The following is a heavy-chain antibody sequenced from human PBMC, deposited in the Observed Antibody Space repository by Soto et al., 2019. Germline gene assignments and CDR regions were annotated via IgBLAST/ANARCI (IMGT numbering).Heavy chain of an antibody. CDR2: VFPGDSDT. CDR1: GYTFTNYW. CDR3: ARVELDTVSGNRYHTIDLDV. J-gene: IGHJ6*01. Sequence: GESLKISCKGSGYTFTNYWIGWVRQMPGKGLEWMGIVFPGDSDTRYSPSFQGHVTFSADQSTGTAFLQWKSLAASDTGVYYCARVELDTVSGNRYHTIDLDVWGQGTTVTVSS. D-gene: IGHD2-2*03. V-gene: IGHV5-51*01.